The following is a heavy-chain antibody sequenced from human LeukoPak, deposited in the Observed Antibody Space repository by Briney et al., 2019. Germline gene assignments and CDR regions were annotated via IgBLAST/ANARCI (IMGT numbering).Heavy chain of an antibody. CDR1: GFTFSSYA. V-gene: IGHV3-23*03. CDR3: AKDPSMAY. CDR2: IYSGGST. D-gene: IGHD5-24*01. J-gene: IGHJ1*01. Sequence: GGSLRLSCAASGFTFSSYAMSWVRQAPGKGLGWVSVIYSGGSTYYADSVKGRFTISRDNSKNTLYLQMNSLRAEDTAMYYCAKDPSMAYWGQGTLVTVSS.